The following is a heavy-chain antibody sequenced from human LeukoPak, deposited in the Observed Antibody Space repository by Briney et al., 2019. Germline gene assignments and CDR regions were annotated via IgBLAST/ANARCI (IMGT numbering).Heavy chain of an antibody. V-gene: IGHV4-34*01. CDR3: ARHNYYHFWSTLNWFDP. Sequence: PSETLSLTCAVYGGSFSGYYWSWIRQPPGKGLEWIGEINHSGSTNYNPSLKSRVTLSVDTSNNIFSLKLRSVTAADTAVYYCARHNYYHFWSTLNWFDPWGQGALVTVSS. D-gene: IGHD3-3*01. J-gene: IGHJ5*02. CDR2: INHSGST. CDR1: GGSFSGYY.